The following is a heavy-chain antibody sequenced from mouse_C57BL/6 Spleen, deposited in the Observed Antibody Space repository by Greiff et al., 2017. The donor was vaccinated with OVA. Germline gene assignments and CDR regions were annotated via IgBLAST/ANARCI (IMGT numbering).Heavy chain of an antibody. CDR1: GFTFTDYY. CDR3: ARYLWDHYAMDY. CDR2: IRNKANGYTT. V-gene: IGHV7-3*01. J-gene: IGHJ4*01. Sequence: EVQRVESGGGLVQPGGSLSLSCAASGFTFTDYYMSWVRQPPGKALEWLGFIRNKANGYTTEYSASVKGRFTISRDNSQSILYLQMNALRAEDSATYYCARYLWDHYAMDYWGQGTSVTVSS. D-gene: IGHD4-1*01.